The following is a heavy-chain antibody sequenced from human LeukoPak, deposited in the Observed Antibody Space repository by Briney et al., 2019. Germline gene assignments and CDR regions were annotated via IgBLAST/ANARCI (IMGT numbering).Heavy chain of an antibody. Sequence: GASVKVSCQASGYIFTGYYMHWVRQVPGQGLEWVGWINPNSGGTNYAQKFQGWVTMTRDTSISTAYMDLNRLTSDDTAVYYCSRGLINGHDFDYWGQGTVVTVSS. V-gene: IGHV1-2*04. CDR3: SRGLINGHDFDY. J-gene: IGHJ4*02. CDR1: GYIFTGYY. CDR2: INPNSGGT. D-gene: IGHD2-8*01.